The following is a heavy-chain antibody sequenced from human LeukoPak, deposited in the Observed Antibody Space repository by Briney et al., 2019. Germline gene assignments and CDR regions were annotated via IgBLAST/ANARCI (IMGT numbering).Heavy chain of an antibody. CDR1: GGSISSYY. D-gene: IGHD6-19*01. CDR3: AGRAQTTGWSFDY. V-gene: IGHV4-4*07. J-gene: IGHJ4*02. CDR2: IHTSGST. Sequence: SETLSLTCIVAGGSISSYYWSWIRQPAGKGLEWIGQIHTSGSTNYNPSLKSRVAMSVDTSKNQFSLELSSVTAADTAVYSCAGRAQTTGWSFDYWGQGALVTVSS.